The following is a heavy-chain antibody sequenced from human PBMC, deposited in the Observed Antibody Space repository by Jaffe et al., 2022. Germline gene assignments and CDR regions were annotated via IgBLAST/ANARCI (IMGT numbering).Heavy chain of an antibody. V-gene: IGHV1-2*02. CDR1: GYTFTGSY. D-gene: IGHD1-1*01. Sequence: QVRLVQSGAEVKTPGASVKVSCKASGYTFTGSYLHWVRQAPGQGLEWMALINTNDGSTDYSPNFRGRVTTTRDTAISTAYMELSSLRSDDTALYYCAREYSTDTTWYKAYDVWGQGTLVTVSS. CDR3: AREYSTDTTWYKAYDV. J-gene: IGHJ3*01. CDR2: INTNDGST.